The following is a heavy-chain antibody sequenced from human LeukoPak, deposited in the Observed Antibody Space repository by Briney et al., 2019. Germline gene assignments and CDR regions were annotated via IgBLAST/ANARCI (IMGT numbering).Heavy chain of an antibody. D-gene: IGHD3-22*01. CDR3: AKVRLGTDYYDSSGYYGY. CDR1: GFTFSSYA. CDR2: ISGSGGST. J-gene: IGHJ4*02. Sequence: GXLRLSCAASGFTFSSYAMSWVRQAPGKGLEWVSAISGSGGSTYYAGSVKGRFTISRDNSKNTLYLQMNSLRAEDTAVYYCAKVRLGTDYYDSSGYYGYWGQGTLVTVSS. V-gene: IGHV3-23*01.